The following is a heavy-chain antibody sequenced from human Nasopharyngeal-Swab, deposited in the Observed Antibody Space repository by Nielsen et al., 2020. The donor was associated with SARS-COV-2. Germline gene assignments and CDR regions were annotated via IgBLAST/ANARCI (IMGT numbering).Heavy chain of an antibody. Sequence: GESLKISCTGFGYSFANYWIGWVRQMPGKGLEWMGSIYPGNSDTRYSPAFHGRVTISADKSINTAFIKWTSLRASDTAVYYCARRAARDGYNYEVDPWGQGTLVSVSS. V-gene: IGHV5-51*01. CDR1: GYSFANYW. CDR3: ARRAARDGYNYEVDP. CDR2: IYPGNSDT. D-gene: IGHD5-24*01. J-gene: IGHJ5*02.